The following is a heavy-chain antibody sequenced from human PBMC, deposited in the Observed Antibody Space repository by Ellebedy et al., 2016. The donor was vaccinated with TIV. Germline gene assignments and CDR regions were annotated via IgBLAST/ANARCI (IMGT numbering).Heavy chain of an antibody. CDR2: ISVDGRAV. CDR3: VRGWYSSGHCDVFAM. V-gene: IGHV3-30*03. Sequence: GGSLRLSXVGFGFTFSDSVMDWVRQDPGKGLDWVAGISVDGRAVHYPDSVKGRFTISRDNAQNTVYLQMNSLRLEDTAVYYCVRGWYSSGHCDVFAMWGQGTIVTVSS. J-gene: IGHJ3*02. D-gene: IGHD6-19*01. CDR1: GFTFSDSV.